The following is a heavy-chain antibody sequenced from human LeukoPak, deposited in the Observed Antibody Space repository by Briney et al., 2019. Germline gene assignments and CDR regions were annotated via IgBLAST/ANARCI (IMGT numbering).Heavy chain of an antibody. J-gene: IGHJ4*02. CDR3: ARGGSSSLGSFDY. CDR1: GGTFSSYA. CDR2: IIPIFGTA. D-gene: IGHD6-13*01. Sequence: EASVKVSCKASGGTFSSYAISWVRQAPGQGLEWMGGIIPIFGTANYAQKFQGRVTITADESTSTAYMELSSLRSEDTAAYYCARGGSSSLGSFDYWGQGTLVTASS. V-gene: IGHV1-69*13.